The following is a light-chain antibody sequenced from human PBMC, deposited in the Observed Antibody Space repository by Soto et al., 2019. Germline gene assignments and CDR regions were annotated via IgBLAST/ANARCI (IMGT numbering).Light chain of an antibody. J-gene: IGKJ5*01. CDR3: QQYNNWPST. V-gene: IGKV3-15*01. Sequence: EIVMTQSPTTLSVSPGERATLSCRASQSVSSTLAWYQQKPGQAPRLLIYGASTRATVIPARFSGSGSGTEFTLTISSLQSEDFAVYYCQQYNNWPSTFGQGTRLEIK. CDR1: QSVSST. CDR2: GAS.